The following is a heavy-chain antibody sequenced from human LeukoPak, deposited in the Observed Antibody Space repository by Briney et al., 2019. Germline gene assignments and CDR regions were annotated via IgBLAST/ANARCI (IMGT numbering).Heavy chain of an antibody. D-gene: IGHD1-26*01. CDR3: ARASSRGERLRAFDV. CDR1: EFSISIYD. CDR2: IGTAGDT. Sequence: GGSLRLSCTASEFSISIYDLHWVRQVPGKGLEYVSTIGTAGDTYYAGSVRDRFFISRDAAKNSWYLQMITLRADDTAVYYCARASSRGERLRAFDVWGQGTMVTVST. V-gene: IGHV3-13*01. J-gene: IGHJ3*01.